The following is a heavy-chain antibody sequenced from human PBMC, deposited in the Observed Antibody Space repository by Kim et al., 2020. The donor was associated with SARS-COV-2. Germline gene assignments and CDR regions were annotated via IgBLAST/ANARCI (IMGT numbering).Heavy chain of an antibody. V-gene: IGHV3-11*01. J-gene: IGHJ4*01. Sequence: GGSLRLSCAASGFSFSDYYMNWIRQAPGKGLEWVAYINSDGSSMRYADSVNGRFSIARDNAKKSLSMEMNSLTPEDTAGYYGVRERANWGRGTLVSVS. CDR2: INSDGSSM. CDR3: VRERAN. CDR1: GFSFSDYY.